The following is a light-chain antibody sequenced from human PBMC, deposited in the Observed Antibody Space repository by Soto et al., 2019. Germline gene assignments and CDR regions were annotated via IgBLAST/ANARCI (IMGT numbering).Light chain of an antibody. Sequence: EIVLTQSPGILSLSPGERATRSCRASQSVSNDFLAWYQHKPGQAPRLLIYASSNRATGIPDRFSGSASGTDFTLTINRLEPEDFAVYYCQLYGISPHFGQGTRLEIK. CDR1: QSVSNDF. V-gene: IGKV3-20*01. CDR2: ASS. CDR3: QLYGISPH. J-gene: IGKJ5*01.